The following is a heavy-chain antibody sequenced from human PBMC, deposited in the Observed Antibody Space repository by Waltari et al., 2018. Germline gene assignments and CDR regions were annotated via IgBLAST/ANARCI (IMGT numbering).Heavy chain of an antibody. J-gene: IGHJ3*01. CDR2: ISSTGSNT. CDR1: VFTFRSFG. V-gene: IGHV3-33*01. CDR3: ARDIAFGGVIVMNEAFDF. Sequence: QLYLVESGGGVVPPGRSLRLSCAASVFTFRSFGMHWVRQPPGKGLQWVAVISSTGSNTYYADSVRGRFTISRDNSKNILYLQMNSLRAEDTAVYYCARDIAFGGVIVMNEAFDFRGRGTTVTVSP. D-gene: IGHD3-16*02.